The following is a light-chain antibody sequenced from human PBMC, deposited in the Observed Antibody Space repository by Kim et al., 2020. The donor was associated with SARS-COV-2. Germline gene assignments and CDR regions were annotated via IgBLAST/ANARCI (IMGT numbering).Light chain of an antibody. Sequence: SSELTQDPAVSVALGQTVRIRCQGASVINYFVAWYQQKPGQAPALVMYGRNNRASGIANRFSGSRSGDTTSLIITGAQAEDEADYYCNYRDSSGHHGVFG. CDR3: NYRDSSGHHGV. V-gene: IGLV3-19*01. J-gene: IGLJ3*02. CDR1: SVINYF. CDR2: GRN.